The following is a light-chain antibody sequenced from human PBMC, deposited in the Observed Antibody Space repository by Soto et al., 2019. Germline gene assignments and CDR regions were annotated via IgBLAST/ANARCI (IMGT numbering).Light chain of an antibody. CDR3: SSYTSSSTYVE. J-gene: IGLJ2*01. V-gene: IGLV2-14*03. Sequence: QSALTQPASVSESPGQSITISCTGTSSDVGGYKYVSWYQQHPGKAPKIIINDVSNRPSGVSNRFSGSKSGNTASLTISGLQAEDEADYYCSSYTSSSTYVEFGGGTKLTVL. CDR2: DVS. CDR1: SSDVGGYKY.